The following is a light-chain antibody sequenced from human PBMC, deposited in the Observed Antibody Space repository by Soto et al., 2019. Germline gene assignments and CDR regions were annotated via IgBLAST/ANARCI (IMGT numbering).Light chain of an antibody. J-gene: IGLJ1*01. V-gene: IGLV2-14*01. CDR3: SSYTSSSTLDV. Sequence: QSALTQPASVSGSPGQSITISCTGTSSDVGGYSYVSWYQQHPGKAPKLMIYDVSNRPSGVSNRFSGSKSGNTASLTISGLQAEHEADYYCSSYTSSSTLDVFGTGTKVTVL. CDR2: DVS. CDR1: SSDVGGYSY.